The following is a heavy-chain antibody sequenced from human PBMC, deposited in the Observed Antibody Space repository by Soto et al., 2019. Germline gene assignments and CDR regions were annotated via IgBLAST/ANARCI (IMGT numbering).Heavy chain of an antibody. Sequence: QVQLVQSGAEAKMPGASVKVSCQASGYTFTGYAIHWVRQAPGQGLEWMGWINAGNGDTKYSDNFQGRVTITRDTSASTAYMELSSLTSEDTAVFFCARDRESSIDYWGQGTLVTVSS. V-gene: IGHV1-3*01. CDR2: INAGNGDT. D-gene: IGHD6-13*01. CDR1: GYTFTGYA. J-gene: IGHJ4*02. CDR3: ARDRESSIDY.